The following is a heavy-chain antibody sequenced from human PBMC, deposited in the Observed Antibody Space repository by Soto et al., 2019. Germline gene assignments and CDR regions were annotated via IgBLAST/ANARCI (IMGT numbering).Heavy chain of an antibody. D-gene: IGHD5-18*01. Sequence: QVQLVQSGAEVRSPGASVKVSCTASGDSFTNYFIHWVRLAPGQGLECMAIINPSGDSTTSGQMFQGRVTMTRDAPTITFYLELSNLRSEDTAASYCARSAHKRENYSGLAVWGQGTTVTVSS. J-gene: IGHJ6*02. V-gene: IGHV1-46*01. CDR3: ARSAHKRENYSGLAV. CDR1: GDSFTNYF. CDR2: INPSGDST.